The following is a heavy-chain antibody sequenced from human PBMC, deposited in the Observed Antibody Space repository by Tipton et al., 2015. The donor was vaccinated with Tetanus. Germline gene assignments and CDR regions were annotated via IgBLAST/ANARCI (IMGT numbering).Heavy chain of an antibody. Sequence: GSLRLSCAASGFTFTSYSVNWVRQAPGKGLEWVSYISYSSGTIYYADSVQGRFTISRDNAKNSLYLQMKSLGDEDTVMYYCATGRTLDYWGQGTRVTVST. J-gene: IGHJ4*02. CDR1: GFTFTSYS. V-gene: IGHV3-48*02. CDR3: ATGRTLDY. CDR2: ISYSSGTI. D-gene: IGHD1-26*01.